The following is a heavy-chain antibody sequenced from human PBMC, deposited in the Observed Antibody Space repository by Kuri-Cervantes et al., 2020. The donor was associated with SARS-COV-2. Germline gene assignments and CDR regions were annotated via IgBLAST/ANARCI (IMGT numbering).Heavy chain of an antibody. V-gene: IGHV1-18*01. CDR2: ISTYYGDT. CDR1: GYTFTSYG. D-gene: IGHD6-13*01. CDR3: ARGYGSRSSFDY. Sequence: ASVKVSCKASGYTFTSYGIGWVRQAPGQGLEWMGWISTYYGDTDYAQSFQDRVTMTTDTSTSTAYMELKNLRTDDTAVYYCARGYGSRSSFDYWGQGTLVTVSS. J-gene: IGHJ4*02.